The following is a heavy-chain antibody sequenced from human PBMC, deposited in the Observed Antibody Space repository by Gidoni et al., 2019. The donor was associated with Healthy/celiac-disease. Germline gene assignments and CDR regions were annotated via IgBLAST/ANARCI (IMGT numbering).Heavy chain of an antibody. V-gene: IGHV2-5*02. CDR1: GFSLSTSGVG. Sequence: QITLKESGPTLVKPTQTLTLTCTFSGFSLSTSGVGVGWIRQPPGKALEWLALIYWDDDKRYSPSLKSRLTITKDTSKNQVVLTMTNMDPVDTATYYCAHLPPGYSSSWYTGRPYYFDYWGQGTLVTVSS. D-gene: IGHD6-13*01. J-gene: IGHJ4*02. CDR3: AHLPPGYSSSWYTGRPYYFDY. CDR2: IYWDDDK.